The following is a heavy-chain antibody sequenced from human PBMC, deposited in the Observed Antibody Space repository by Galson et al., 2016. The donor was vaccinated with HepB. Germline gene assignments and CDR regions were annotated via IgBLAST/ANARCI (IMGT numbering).Heavy chain of an antibody. J-gene: IGHJ1*01. V-gene: IGHV1-46*01. CDR2: MNPNGNKI. D-gene: IGHD3-3*01. CDR3: VREILGVVY. Sequence: SVKVSCKASGYTFSSYFMHWVRQAPGQGLEWMGVMNPNGNKISYAQKFESRVTMTRDTSTSTVYMELNSLRSEDTTVYYCVREILGVVYWGQGSLSPSPQ. CDR1: GYTFSSYF.